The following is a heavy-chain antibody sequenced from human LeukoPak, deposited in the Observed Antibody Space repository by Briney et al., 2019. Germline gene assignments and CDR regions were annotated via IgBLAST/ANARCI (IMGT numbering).Heavy chain of an antibody. J-gene: IGHJ3*02. CDR1: GYSIRTGLY. D-gene: IGHD2/OR15-2a*01. V-gene: IGHV4-38-2*01. Sequence: KPSETLFLTCGVSGYSIRTGLYWGWARQPPGKDLKWIASVYHSRSTYYNPSLKSRVNILVDTSKNQFSLSLTSVTAADTAVYYCARSYFSVGAFDIWGQGTMVTVSS. CDR2: VYHSRST. CDR3: ARSYFSVGAFDI.